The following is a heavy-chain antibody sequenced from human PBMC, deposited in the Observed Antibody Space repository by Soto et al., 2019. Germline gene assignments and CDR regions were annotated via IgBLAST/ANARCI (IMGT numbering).Heavy chain of an antibody. J-gene: IGHJ4*02. CDR3: ARDRLIAVTGLLRN. D-gene: IGHD6-19*01. V-gene: IGHV1-18*01. CDR2: ISAYNDKT. Sequence: QVQLVQSGAEVKKPGASVKVSCKTSGYPFTSYGINWVRQAPGQGPEWMGWISAYNDKTIYTQKFQGRVTMTTDTSTSTAYMELSSLRSDDTAVYYCARDRLIAVTGLLRNWGQGTLVTVSS. CDR1: GYPFTSYG.